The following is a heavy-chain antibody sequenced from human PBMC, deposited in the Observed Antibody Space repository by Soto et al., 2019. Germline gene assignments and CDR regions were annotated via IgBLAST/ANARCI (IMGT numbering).Heavy chain of an antibody. V-gene: IGHV4-39*01. CDR3: VSQRTTVPTQAYFDY. Sequence: KPSETLSLTCTVSGGSVTNSSYYWGWIRQSPGKGLEWIGSVYYRGRSYSKSSVKSRDTISVDTSKNRFSLSLNSVTASDTAVYFCVSQRTTVPTQAYFDYWGPGALVTVSS. J-gene: IGHJ4*02. D-gene: IGHD4-17*01. CDR2: VYYRGRS. CDR1: GGSVTNSSYY.